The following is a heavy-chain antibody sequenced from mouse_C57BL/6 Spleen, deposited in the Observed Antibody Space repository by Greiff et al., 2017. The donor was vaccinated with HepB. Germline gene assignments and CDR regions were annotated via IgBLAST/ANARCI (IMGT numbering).Heavy chain of an antibody. CDR3: LGDYDGRFAY. J-gene: IGHJ3*01. CDR1: GFNIKDYY. CDR2: IDPEDGAT. V-gene: IGHV14-2*01. Sequence: VQLQQSGAELVKPGASVKLSCTASGFNIKDYYMHWVKQRTEQGLEWIGRIDPEDGATKYAPKFKGKATIPADTSSNTAYLQLSSLTSEDTAVYYCLGDYDGRFAYWGQGTLVTVSA. D-gene: IGHD2-4*01.